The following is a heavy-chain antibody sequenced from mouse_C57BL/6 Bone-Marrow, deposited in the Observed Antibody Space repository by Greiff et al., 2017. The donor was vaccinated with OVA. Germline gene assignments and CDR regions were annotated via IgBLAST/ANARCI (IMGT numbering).Heavy chain of an antibody. CDR2: INSDGGST. CDR1: EYEFPSHD. D-gene: IGHD1-1*01. V-gene: IGHV5-2*01. CDR3: ARHPFPVGESYAMDY. J-gene: IGHJ4*01. Sequence: EVQGVESGGGLVQPGESLKLSCESNEYEFPSHDMSWVRKTPEKRLELVAAINSDGGSTYYPDTMERRFIISRDNTKKTLYLQMSSLRSEDTALYYCARHPFPVGESYAMDYWGQGTSVTVSS.